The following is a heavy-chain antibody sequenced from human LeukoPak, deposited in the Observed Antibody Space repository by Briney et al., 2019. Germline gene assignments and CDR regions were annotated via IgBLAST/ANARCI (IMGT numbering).Heavy chain of an antibody. CDR3: ARDSRGFPM. CDR2: ISLCGSNT. CDR1: GFSLSNYA. Sequence: GASLRLSCTASGFSLSNYAMSWVRQAPGKGLEWVSGISLCGSNTYDTDSVKGRFTISRDNPKNTLFLQMNRLRAENTAVYYCARDSRGFPMWGQGTIVTVSS. V-gene: IGHV3-23*01. J-gene: IGHJ3*01. D-gene: IGHD3-22*01.